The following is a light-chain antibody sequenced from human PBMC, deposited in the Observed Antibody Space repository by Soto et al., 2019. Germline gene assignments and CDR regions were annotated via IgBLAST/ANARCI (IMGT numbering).Light chain of an antibody. CDR2: DAS. CDR1: QGVSSS. J-gene: IGKJ2*01. CDR3: HQHINYATT. Sequence: DILLTQSPSTLSLSPGDRATISCRASQGVSSSLAWYQQKPGQGPRLLIYDASNRATGIPARFSGSGSGTDFTLAISRLEPEDFAIYYCHQHINYATTLGPGTRVEV. V-gene: IGKV3D-11*01.